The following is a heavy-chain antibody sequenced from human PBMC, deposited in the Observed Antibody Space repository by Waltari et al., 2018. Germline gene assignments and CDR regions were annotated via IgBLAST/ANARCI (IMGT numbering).Heavy chain of an antibody. V-gene: IGHV4-38-2*01. J-gene: IGHJ4*02. Sequence: QVQLQESGPGLVNPSETLSLTCAVSGIPVNSGFFWGWIRQAPGVGLEWMGSLYHSGDTYYNPSLESRGTNSRDTSKNQLSLKVRSVTTADTALYYCVRRQWEAGYYRDQWGPGTLVTVSS. CDR2: LYHSGDT. CDR1: GIPVNSGFF. CDR3: VRRQWEAGYYRDQ. D-gene: IGHD3-9*01.